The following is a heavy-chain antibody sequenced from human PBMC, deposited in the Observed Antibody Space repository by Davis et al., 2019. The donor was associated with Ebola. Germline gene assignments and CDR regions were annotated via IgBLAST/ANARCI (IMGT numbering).Heavy chain of an antibody. CDR2: INQDGSDR. CDR1: EFRSEYYW. CDR3: ARLSGRPEWYYGVDL. Sequence: GESLKISCAASEFRSEYYWMTWVRQAPGKGLEWVANINQDGSDRYYVDSVKGRFTISKDKVKNSMFLQMNSLRFDDTAVYYCARLSGRPEWYYGVDLWGQGATVIVSS. D-gene: IGHD1-14*01. J-gene: IGHJ6*02. V-gene: IGHV3-7*03.